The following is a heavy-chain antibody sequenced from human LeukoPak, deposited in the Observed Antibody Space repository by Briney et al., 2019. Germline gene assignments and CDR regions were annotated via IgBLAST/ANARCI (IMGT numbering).Heavy chain of an antibody. Sequence: SVKVSCKASGGTFSSYAISWVRQAPGQGLEWMGGIIPIFGTANYAQKFQGRVTITADEPTSTAYMELSSLRSEDTAVYYCARDLGGSYSASDYWGQGTLVTVSS. D-gene: IGHD1-26*01. CDR2: IIPIFGTA. CDR3: ARDLGGSYSASDY. CDR1: GGTFSSYA. J-gene: IGHJ4*02. V-gene: IGHV1-69*13.